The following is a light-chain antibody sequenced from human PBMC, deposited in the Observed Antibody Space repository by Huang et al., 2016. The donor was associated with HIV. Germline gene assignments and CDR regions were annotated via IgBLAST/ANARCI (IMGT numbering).Light chain of an antibody. CDR1: QNINSY. Sequence: DIQMTQSPSPLSASVGDRVTITCRASQNINSYLNWYQKKPGKAPKVLIYGASILQSGVPARFSGSGSGTDFTLTISSLQPDDFATYYCQQSDNIPPTFGQGTRV. CDR3: QQSDNIPPT. V-gene: IGKV1-39*01. CDR2: GAS. J-gene: IGKJ1*01.